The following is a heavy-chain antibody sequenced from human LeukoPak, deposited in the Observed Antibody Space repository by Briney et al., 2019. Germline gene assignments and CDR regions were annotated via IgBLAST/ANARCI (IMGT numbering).Heavy chain of an antibody. D-gene: IGHD1-14*01. V-gene: IGHV3-11*01. Sequence: GGYLRRSCAASGFTFSDYYMGWHRQAPGKGLEWVSYISSSGSTIYYADSVKGRFTISRDNAKNSLYLQMNSLRAEDTAVYYCARDLYPNLMYKAAYYYGMDVWGQGTTVTVSS. CDR1: GFTFSDYY. CDR2: ISSSGSTI. J-gene: IGHJ6*02. CDR3: ARDLYPNLMYKAAYYYGMDV.